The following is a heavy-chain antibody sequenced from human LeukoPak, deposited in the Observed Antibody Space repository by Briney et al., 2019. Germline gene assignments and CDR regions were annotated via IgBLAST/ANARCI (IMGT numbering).Heavy chain of an antibody. D-gene: IGHD5-18*01. J-gene: IGHJ5*02. CDR2: IYYSGST. CDR1: GGSVSSYY. V-gene: IGHV4-39*07. Sequence: SETLSLTCTVSGGSVSSYYWGWIRQPPGKGLEWIGSIYYSGSTYYNPSLKSRVTISVDTSKNQFSLKLSSVTAADTAVYYCARVLGYSYGSNWFDPWGQGTLVTVSS. CDR3: ARVLGYSYGSNWFDP.